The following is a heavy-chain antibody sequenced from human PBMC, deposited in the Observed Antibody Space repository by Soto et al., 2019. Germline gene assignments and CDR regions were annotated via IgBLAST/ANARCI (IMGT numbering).Heavy chain of an antibody. D-gene: IGHD3-10*01. CDR3: ARQEDYGSGDKPFDY. CDR2: IYPGDSDT. CDR1: GYSFTSYW. V-gene: IGHV5-51*01. Sequence: PGESLKISCKGSGYSFTSYWISWVRQMPGKGLEWMGIIYPGDSDTRYSPSFQGQVTISADKSISTAYLQWSSLKASDTAMYYCARQEDYGSGDKPFDYWGQGTLVTAPQ. J-gene: IGHJ4*02.